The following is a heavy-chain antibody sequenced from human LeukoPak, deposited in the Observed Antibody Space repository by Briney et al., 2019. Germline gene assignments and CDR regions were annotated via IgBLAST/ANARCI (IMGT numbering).Heavy chain of an antibody. CDR3: AKGQMTFDY. CDR2: IWYDGSNK. V-gene: IGHV3-33*06. Sequence: GGSLRLSCGACRFTFSSYGMHWVRQAPGKGLEWVAVIWYDGSNKYYADSVKGRFTISRDNSKNTLYLQMNSLRAEDTAVYYCAKGQMTFDYWGQGTLVTVSS. CDR1: RFTFSSYG. D-gene: IGHD2-21*02. J-gene: IGHJ4*02.